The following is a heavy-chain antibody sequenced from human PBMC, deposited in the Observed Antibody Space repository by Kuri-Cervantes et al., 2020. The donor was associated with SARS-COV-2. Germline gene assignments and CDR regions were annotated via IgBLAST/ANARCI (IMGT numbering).Heavy chain of an antibody. Sequence: GGSLRLSCAASGFTFSSYEMNWVRQAPGKGLEWVSYISSSGSTIYYADSVKGRFTISRDNAKNSLYLQMNSLRAGDTAVYYCARVTRSEITIFGVVIMRGMDVWGQGTTVTVSS. V-gene: IGHV3-48*03. CDR2: ISSSGSTI. J-gene: IGHJ6*02. D-gene: IGHD3-3*01. CDR1: GFTFSSYE. CDR3: ARVTRSEITIFGVVIMRGMDV.